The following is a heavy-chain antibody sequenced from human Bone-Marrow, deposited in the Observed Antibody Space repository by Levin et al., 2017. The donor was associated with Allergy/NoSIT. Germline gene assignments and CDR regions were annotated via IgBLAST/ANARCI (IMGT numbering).Heavy chain of an antibody. V-gene: IGHV4-34*01. J-gene: IGHJ6*02. Sequence: PSETLSLTCAVYGGSFSGYYWSWIRQPPGKGLEWIGEINHSGSTNYNPSLKSRVTISVDTSKNQFSLKLSSVTAADTAVYYCARRGAVAGTGLYYYYYGMDVWGQGTTVTVSS. CDR2: INHSGST. D-gene: IGHD6-19*01. CDR3: ARRGAVAGTGLYYYYYGMDV. CDR1: GGSFSGYY.